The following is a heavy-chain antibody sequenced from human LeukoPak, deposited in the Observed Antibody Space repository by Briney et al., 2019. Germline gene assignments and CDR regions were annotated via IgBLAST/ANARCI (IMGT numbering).Heavy chain of an antibody. CDR3: ATDSYVSGSYYRLFY. V-gene: IGHV3-21*01. CDR2: ISGSSSYI. CDR1: GFTFSSYD. D-gene: IGHD3-10*01. J-gene: IGHJ4*02. Sequence: GGSLRLSCAGSGFTFSSYDMNWVRQAPGKGLEWVSSISGSSSYIYYADSVKGRFTISRDNAKNTLYLQMNNLRAEDTAIYYCATDSYVSGSYYRLFYWGQGTLVTVSS.